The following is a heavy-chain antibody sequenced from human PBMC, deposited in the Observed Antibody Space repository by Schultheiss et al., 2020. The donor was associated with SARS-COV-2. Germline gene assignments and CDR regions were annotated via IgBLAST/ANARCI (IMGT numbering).Heavy chain of an antibody. V-gene: IGHV3-21*01. D-gene: IGHD5-24*01. CDR1: GFTFSSYA. Sequence: GESLKISCAASGFTFSSYAMSWVRQAPGKGLEWVSSISSSSSYIYYADSVKGRFTISRDNAKNSLYLQMNSLRAEDTAVYYCASLSRWLQFFDYWGQGTLVTVSS. J-gene: IGHJ4*02. CDR2: ISSSSSYI. CDR3: ASLSRWLQFFDY.